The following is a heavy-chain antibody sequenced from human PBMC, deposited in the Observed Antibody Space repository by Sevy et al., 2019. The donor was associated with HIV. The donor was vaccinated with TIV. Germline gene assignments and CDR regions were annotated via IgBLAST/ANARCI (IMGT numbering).Heavy chain of an antibody. CDR1: GFTFSSYG. CDR2: ISDDGSNK. D-gene: IGHD5-12*01. CDR3: AKWSMGGARWLQLGAFDI. Sequence: GGSLRLSCAASGFTFSSYGMHWVRQAPGKGLEWVAVISDDGSNKYYGDSVKGRFTISRDNSKNTLYLQMNSLRAEDTAVYYCAKWSMGGARWLQLGAFDIWGQGTMVTVSS. V-gene: IGHV3-30*18. J-gene: IGHJ3*02.